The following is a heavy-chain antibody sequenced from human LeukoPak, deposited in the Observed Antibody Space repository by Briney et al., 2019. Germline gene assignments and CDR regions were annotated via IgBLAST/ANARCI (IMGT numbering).Heavy chain of an antibody. Sequence: GGSLRLSCAASGFTFSSYSMNWVRRAPGKGLEWVSSISSSSSYIYYADSVKGRFTVSRDNAKNTVSLQMNNLRAEDTAVYYCATVFDFWGQGTLVTVSS. J-gene: IGHJ5*01. CDR2: ISSSSSYI. CDR3: ATVFDF. CDR1: GFTFSSYS. D-gene: IGHD1-1*01. V-gene: IGHV3-21*01.